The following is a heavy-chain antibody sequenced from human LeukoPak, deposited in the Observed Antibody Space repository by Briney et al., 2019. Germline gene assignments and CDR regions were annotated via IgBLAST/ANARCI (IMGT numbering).Heavy chain of an antibody. J-gene: IGHJ4*02. CDR2: INHSGST. CDR1: GDSISYFY. V-gene: IGHV4-34*01. D-gene: IGHD3-22*01. CDR3: AREEGYSPHY. Sequence: SETLSLTCSVSGDSISYFYWSWIRQPPGKGLEWIGEINHSGSTNYNPSLKSRVTISVDTSKNQFSLKLSSVTAADTAVYYCAREEGYSPHYWGQGTLVTVSS.